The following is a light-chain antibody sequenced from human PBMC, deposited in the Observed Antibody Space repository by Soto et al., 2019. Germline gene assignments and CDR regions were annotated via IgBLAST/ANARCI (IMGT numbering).Light chain of an antibody. J-gene: IGKJ1*01. V-gene: IGKV3-20*01. CDR3: QQYGSSGT. CDR2: GAS. Sequence: EMVLTQSPGTLSLSPGERATLSCRDRQSVSNTYLAWYHQKPGQAPRLLIYGASNRATGIPDRFSGSGSGTNLTLTISRLEPEDFAVYYCQQYGSSGTFGQGNKVEIK. CDR1: QSVSNTY.